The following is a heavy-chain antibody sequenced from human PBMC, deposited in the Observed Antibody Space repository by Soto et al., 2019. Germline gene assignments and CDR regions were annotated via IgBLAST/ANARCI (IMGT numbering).Heavy chain of an antibody. V-gene: IGHV3-23*04. CDR1: GITISTYP. D-gene: IGHD2-15*01. CDR3: LKNNGSSTSTAPH. Sequence: EVRLVESGGGLVQPGGSLRLSCAASGITISTYPMSWVRQAPGKGLDWVSGISGSGANTYYADSAKGRFTISKNISKNSLLLQLDSLRVEDSALYFCLKNNGSSTSTAPHGGQGTLVTVSP. CDR2: ISGSGANT. J-gene: IGHJ4*02.